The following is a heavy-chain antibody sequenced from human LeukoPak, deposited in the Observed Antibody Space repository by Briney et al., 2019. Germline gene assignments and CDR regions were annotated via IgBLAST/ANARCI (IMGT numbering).Heavy chain of an antibody. CDR2: ISAYNGNT. D-gene: IGHD3-22*01. CDR1: GYTFASYG. V-gene: IGHV1-18*01. J-gene: IGHJ4*02. CDR3: ARVERYYYDSSGYYKGLHYFDY. Sequence: GASVKVSCKASGYTFASYGISWVRQAPGQGLEWMGWISAYNGNTNYAQKLQGRVTMTTDTSTSTAYMELRSLRSDDTAVYYCARVERYYYDSSGYYKGLHYFDYWGQGTLVTVSS.